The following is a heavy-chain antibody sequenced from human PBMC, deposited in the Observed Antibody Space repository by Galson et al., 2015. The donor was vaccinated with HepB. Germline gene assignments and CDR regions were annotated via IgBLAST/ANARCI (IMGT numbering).Heavy chain of an antibody. CDR3: ARSPGGITGYGVLDDEFDI. CDR1: GYIFTDFY. J-gene: IGHJ3*02. Sequence: SVKVSCKASGYIFTDFYVHWVRQAPGQGPEWMGRMQPNSGATKYAQKFEGRVTMTRDATISTAYMELRQLRSDDTAVYYCARSPGGITGYGVLDDEFDIWGQGTMVTVSS. D-gene: IGHD5-12*01. CDR2: MQPNSGAT. V-gene: IGHV1-2*06.